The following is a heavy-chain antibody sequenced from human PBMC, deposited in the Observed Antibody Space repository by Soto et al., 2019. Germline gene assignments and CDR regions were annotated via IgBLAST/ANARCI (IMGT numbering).Heavy chain of an antibody. CDR1: GFTFSNAW. CDR2: IKSKTDGGTT. CDR3: TTASSSSGDGSVYFDY. V-gene: IGHV3-15*01. Sequence: VQLVESGGGVVQPGRSLRLSCAASGFTFSNAWMSWVRQAPGKGWEWVGRIKSKTDGGTTDYAAPVKGRFTISREDSQNTLYLQMNSLKTEDTAVYYCTTASSSSGDGSVYFDYWGQGTLVTVSS. J-gene: IGHJ4*02. D-gene: IGHD6-19*01.